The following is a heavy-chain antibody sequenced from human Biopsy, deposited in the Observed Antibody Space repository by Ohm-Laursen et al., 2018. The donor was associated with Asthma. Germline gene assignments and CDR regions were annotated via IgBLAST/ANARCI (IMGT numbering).Heavy chain of an antibody. V-gene: IGHV4-59*01. Sequence: SVTLSLTCSVYGGSISSFYWSWIRQSPEKGLEWMGYVYWTGSTNYNPSLKSRITMSVDTSKNRMFLELTSVPAADTAIYYCVRTVRNEQWLAPFDYWGQGKPVTVSS. D-gene: IGHD6-19*01. CDR2: VYWTGST. J-gene: IGHJ4*02. CDR1: GGSISSFY. CDR3: VRTVRNEQWLAPFDY.